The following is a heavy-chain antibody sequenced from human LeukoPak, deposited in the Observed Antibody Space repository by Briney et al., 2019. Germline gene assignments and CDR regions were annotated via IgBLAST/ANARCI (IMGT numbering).Heavy chain of an antibody. V-gene: IGHV3-48*01. Sequence: AGGSLRLSCAASGFTFSSYSMNWVRQAPGKGLEWVSYISSSSSTIYYADSVKGRFTISRDNAKNSLYLQMNSLRAEDTAVYYCARDHPIAAAKDWGQGTLVTVSS. CDR2: ISSSSSTI. CDR3: ARDHPIAAAKD. D-gene: IGHD6-13*01. J-gene: IGHJ4*02. CDR1: GFTFSSYS.